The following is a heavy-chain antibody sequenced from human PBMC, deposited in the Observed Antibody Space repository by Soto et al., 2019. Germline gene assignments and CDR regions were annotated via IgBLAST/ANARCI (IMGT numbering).Heavy chain of an antibody. CDR2: ISSSSSYI. CDR1: GFTFSSYS. CDR3: ARGGLMVYAMEEDYFDY. Sequence: GGSLRLSCAASGFTFSSYSMNWVRQAPGKGLEWVSSISSSSSYIYYADSVKGRFTISRDNAKNSLYLQMNSLRAEDTAVYYCARGGLMVYAMEEDYFDYWGQGTLVTVSS. J-gene: IGHJ4*02. D-gene: IGHD2-8*01. V-gene: IGHV3-21*01.